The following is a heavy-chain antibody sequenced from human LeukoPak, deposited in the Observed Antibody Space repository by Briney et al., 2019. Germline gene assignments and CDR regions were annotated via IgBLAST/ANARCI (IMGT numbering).Heavy chain of an antibody. V-gene: IGHV3-48*03. CDR3: ARDLYYFGSGSYVPGLPDY. J-gene: IGHJ4*02. CDR1: GFTFSSYE. D-gene: IGHD3-10*01. CDR2: ICCCGSYI. Sequence: PGGSLRLSCVVSGFTFSSYEMNWVRQAPGMGLEWVSYICCCGSYIYYAESVKGRFTISRDNAKNSLYLQMNSLRAEDTAVYYCARDLYYFGSGSYVPGLPDYWGQGTLVSVSS.